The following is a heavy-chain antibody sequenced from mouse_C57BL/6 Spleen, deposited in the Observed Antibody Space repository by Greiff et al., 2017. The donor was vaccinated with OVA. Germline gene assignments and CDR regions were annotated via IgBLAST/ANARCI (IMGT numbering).Heavy chain of an antibody. CDR2: IDPETGGT. CDR3: TPVTTVDY. D-gene: IGHD2-2*01. Sequence: QVHVKQSGAELVRPGASVTLSCKASGYTFTDYEMHWVKQTPVHGLEWIGAIDPETGGTAYNQKFKGKAILTADKSSSTAYMELRSLTSEDSAVYYCTPVTTVDYWGQGTTLTVSS. V-gene: IGHV1-15*01. J-gene: IGHJ2*01. CDR1: GYTFTDYE.